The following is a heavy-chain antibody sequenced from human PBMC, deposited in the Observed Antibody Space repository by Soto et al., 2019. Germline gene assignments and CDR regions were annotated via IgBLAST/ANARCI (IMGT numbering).Heavy chain of an antibody. Sequence: GGSLRLSCAASGFTFSSYAMSWVRQAPGKGLEWVSAISGSGGSTYYADSVKGRFTISRDNSKNTLYLQMNSLRAEDTAVYYCAKDHSDFWSGYPAPFDYWGQGTLVTVSS. CDR1: GFTFSSYA. CDR2: ISGSGGST. CDR3: AKDHSDFWSGYPAPFDY. J-gene: IGHJ4*02. V-gene: IGHV3-23*01. D-gene: IGHD3-3*01.